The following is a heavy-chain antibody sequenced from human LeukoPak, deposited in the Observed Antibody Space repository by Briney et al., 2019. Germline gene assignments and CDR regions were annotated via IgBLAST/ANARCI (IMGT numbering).Heavy chain of an antibody. CDR2: IYYSGST. CDR1: GGSISSSSYY. D-gene: IGHD2-15*01. V-gene: IGHV4-61*01. Sequence: SETLSLTCTVSGGSISSSSYYWSWIRQPPGKGLEWIGHIYYSGSTNYNPSLKSRVTISVDTSKSQFSLKLTSVTAADTAVYYCARVGCSGGSCRPDYGMDVWGQGTTVTVSS. CDR3: ARVGCSGGSCRPDYGMDV. J-gene: IGHJ6*02.